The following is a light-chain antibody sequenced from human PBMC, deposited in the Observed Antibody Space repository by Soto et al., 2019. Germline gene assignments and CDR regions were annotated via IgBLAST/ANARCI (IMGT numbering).Light chain of an antibody. J-gene: IGLJ2*01. CDR3: CSYAATYTPL. CDR2: DVS. Sequence: QSALTQPRSVSGSPGQSVTISCTGTSSDVGGYNFVSWYQHNPGKAPKLMIFDVSARPSGVPDRFSGFKSANTAYLTISGLQAEDEADYYCCSYAATYTPLFGGGTKLTVL. CDR1: SSDVGGYNF. V-gene: IGLV2-11*01.